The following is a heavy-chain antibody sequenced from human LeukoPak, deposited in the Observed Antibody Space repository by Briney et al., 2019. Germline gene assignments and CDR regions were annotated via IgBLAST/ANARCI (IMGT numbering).Heavy chain of an antibody. CDR2: INHSGST. CDR1: GGSFSGYY. D-gene: IGHD4-4*01. J-gene: IGHJ4*02. V-gene: IGHV4-34*01. CDR3: ARXHDYSSYFDY. Sequence: SETLSLTCAVYGGSFSGYYWSWIRQPPGKGLEWIGEINHSGSTNYNPSLKSRVTISVDTSKNQFSLKLSSVTAADTAVYYCARXHDYSSYFDYWGQGTLVTVS.